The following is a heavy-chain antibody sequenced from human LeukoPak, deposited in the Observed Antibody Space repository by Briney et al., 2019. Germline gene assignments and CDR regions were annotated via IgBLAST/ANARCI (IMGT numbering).Heavy chain of an antibody. D-gene: IGHD3-10*01. V-gene: IGHV3-30*18. CDR3: AKDRGFRYFDY. CDR2: ISYDGSNK. J-gene: IGHJ4*02. CDR1: GFTFSSYG. Sequence: GGSLRLSCAASGFTFSSYGMHWVRQAPGKGLEWVAVISYDGSNKYYADSVKGRFTISRDNSKNTLYLQMNSLRAEDTAVYYRAKDRGFRYFDYWGQGTLVTVSS.